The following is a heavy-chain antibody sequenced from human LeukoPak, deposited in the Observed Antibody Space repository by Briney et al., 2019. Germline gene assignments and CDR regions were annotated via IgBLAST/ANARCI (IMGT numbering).Heavy chain of an antibody. Sequence: GGSLRLSCAASGFTFRSNWMSWVRQAPGKGLEWGANIKQDGSERNYVDSVKGRFTISRDNAKNSPYLQMNYLRAEDTAIYYCARDPYGSGGYYDYWGQGTLVTVSS. V-gene: IGHV3-7*01. D-gene: IGHD3-10*01. CDR2: IKQDGSER. CDR3: ARDPYGSGGYYDY. CDR1: GFTFRSNW. J-gene: IGHJ4*02.